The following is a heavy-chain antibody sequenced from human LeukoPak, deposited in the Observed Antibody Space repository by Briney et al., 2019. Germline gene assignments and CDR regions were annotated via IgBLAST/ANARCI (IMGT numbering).Heavy chain of an antibody. Sequence: SETLSLTCTGPGGSLSSYYWSWIRQPPGKGLEWSGDIYYSGSTNYNPSLKSRVTISVDTSKNQFSLKLSSVTAADTAVYYCARDRYYDSSGLDYWGQGTLVTVSS. CDR1: GGSLSSYY. J-gene: IGHJ4*02. V-gene: IGHV4-59*01. D-gene: IGHD3-22*01. CDR3: ARDRYYDSSGLDY. CDR2: IYYSGST.